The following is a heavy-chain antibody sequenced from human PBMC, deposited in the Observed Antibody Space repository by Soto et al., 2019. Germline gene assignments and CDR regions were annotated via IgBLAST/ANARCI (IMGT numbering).Heavy chain of an antibody. J-gene: IGHJ4*02. CDR1: GLIFSNYK. V-gene: IGHV3-74*01. CDR2: INTDGSIT. Sequence: GGSLRLSCAASGLIFSNYKMHWVRQAPGKGPVWVSRINTDGSITDYADSVKGRFTVSRDNPKNTLYLQMNSLRAEDTAVYYCARDTDGLHYWGQGTLVTVSS. CDR3: ARDTDGLHY.